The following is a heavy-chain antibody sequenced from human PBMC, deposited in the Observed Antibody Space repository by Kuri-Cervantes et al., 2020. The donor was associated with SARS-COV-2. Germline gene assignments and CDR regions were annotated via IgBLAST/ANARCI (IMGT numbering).Heavy chain of an antibody. CDR2: INGDGSGI. CDR3: VRDGDHWNFDY. Sequence: GGSLRLSCAASGFTFSRYWMNWVRQPPGKGLMWVSRINGDGSGIFNVDSVKGRFTLSRDNAKNMLFLQMNSLRAEDTAVYYCVRDGDHWNFDYWGQGTLVTVSS. J-gene: IGHJ4*02. CDR1: GFTFSRYW. V-gene: IGHV3-74*01. D-gene: IGHD1-1*01.